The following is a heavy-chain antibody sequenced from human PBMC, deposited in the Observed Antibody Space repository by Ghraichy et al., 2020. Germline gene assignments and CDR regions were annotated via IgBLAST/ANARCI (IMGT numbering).Heavy chain of an antibody. D-gene: IGHD3-22*01. CDR1: GGSISSYY. CDR3: ARSGYYPLYYFDY. V-gene: IGHV4-59*08. CDR2: IYYSCST. Sequence: SETLSLTCTVSGGSISSYYCSWIRHPPGKGLELIGYIYYSCSTNYNPSLKIRITISVDTSKNQFSLTLSSVTAADTAVYYCARSGYYPLYYFDYWGQGTLVNVSS. J-gene: IGHJ4*02.